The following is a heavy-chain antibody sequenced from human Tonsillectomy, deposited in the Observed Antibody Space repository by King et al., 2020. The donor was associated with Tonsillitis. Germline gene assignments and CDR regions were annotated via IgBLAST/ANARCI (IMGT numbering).Heavy chain of an antibody. CDR3: AKDNSYYDFWSGYFDY. CDR2: ISWNSGSI. CDR1: GFTFDDYA. D-gene: IGHD3-3*01. Sequence: VQLVESGGGLVQPGRSLRLSCAASGFTFDDYAMHWVRQAPGKGLEWVSGISWNSGSIGYADSVKGRFTISRDNAKNSLYLQMNSLRAEDTALYYCAKDNSYYDFWSGYFDYWGQGTLVTVSS. J-gene: IGHJ4*02. V-gene: IGHV3-9*01.